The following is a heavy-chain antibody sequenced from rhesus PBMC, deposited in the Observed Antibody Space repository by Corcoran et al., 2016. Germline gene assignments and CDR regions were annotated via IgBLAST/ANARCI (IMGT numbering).Heavy chain of an antibody. J-gene: IGHJ4*01. CDR1: GGSIRGYY. CDR3: ARSTPYEDDYWLLLHRGHYFDY. Sequence: QVQLQESGPGLVKPSETLSLTCAVSGGSIRGYYWSWIRQPPGKGLEWIGNIDGNIAGTNYNPSLKSRVTISKDTSKNQFSLKLSSVTAADTAVYYCARSTPYEDDYWLLLHRGHYFDYWGQGVLVTVSS. D-gene: IGHD3-9*01. V-gene: IGHV4-81*01. CDR2: IDGNIAGT.